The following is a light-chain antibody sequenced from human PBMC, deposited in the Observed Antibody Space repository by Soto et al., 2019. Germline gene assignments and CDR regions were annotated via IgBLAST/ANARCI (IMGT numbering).Light chain of an antibody. CDR1: QSISSW. J-gene: IGKJ1*01. Sequence: DIQMTQSPSTLSASVGDRVTITCRASQSISSWLAWYQQKPGKAPKLLIYKASSLESGVPSRFSGSGSGTEFTLTISSLQPADFATYYCQQYNSYPTFGLGTKVEIK. CDR3: QQYNSYPT. V-gene: IGKV1-5*03. CDR2: KAS.